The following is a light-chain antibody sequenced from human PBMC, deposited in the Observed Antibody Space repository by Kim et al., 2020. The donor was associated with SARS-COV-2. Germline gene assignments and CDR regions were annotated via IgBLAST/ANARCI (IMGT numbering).Light chain of an antibody. V-gene: IGKV3-15*01. J-gene: IGKJ2*01. CDR2: GAS. Sequence: SAGGRATLSCRASQSVGSHLAWEQQKPGQAPRLLIYGASTRATGIPARFRGSGSGTEFTLTISSLQSEDFAVYYCQQYNNWPPEHIFGQGTKLEI. CDR1: QSVGSH. CDR3: QQYNNWPPEHI.